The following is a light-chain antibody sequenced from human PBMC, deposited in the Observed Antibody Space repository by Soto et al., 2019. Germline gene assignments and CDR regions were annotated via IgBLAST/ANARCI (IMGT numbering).Light chain of an antibody. J-gene: IGKJ4*01. V-gene: IGKV3-20*01. Sequence: ILLTQSPDTLSLSPWERATLSCRASQSVSSSYLACYQKKPGQAPRLLIYGASSRATGIPDRFSGSGSGTDFTLTISRLEHDDFAVYYCQQYGSSPLTFGGGTKVDIK. CDR1: QSVSSSY. CDR2: GAS. CDR3: QQYGSSPLT.